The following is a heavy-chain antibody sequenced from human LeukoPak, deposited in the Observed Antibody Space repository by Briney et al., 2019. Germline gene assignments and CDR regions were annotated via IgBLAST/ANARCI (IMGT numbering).Heavy chain of an antibody. J-gene: IGHJ1*01. CDR1: GFTFSDYY. D-gene: IGHD3-22*01. V-gene: IGHV3-11*04. Sequence: GGSLRLSCAASGFTFSDYYMSWIRQAPGRGPEWVSYISSSGSTIYYADSVKGRFTISRDNAKNSLYLQMNSLRAEDTAVYYCARDRDSSGYYYSEYFQHWGQGTLVTVSS. CDR3: ARDRDSSGYYYSEYFQH. CDR2: ISSSGSTI.